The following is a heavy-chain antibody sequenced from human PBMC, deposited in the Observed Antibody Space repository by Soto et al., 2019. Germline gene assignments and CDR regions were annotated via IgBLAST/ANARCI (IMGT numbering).Heavy chain of an antibody. D-gene: IGHD5-12*01. Sequence: GGSLRLSCAASGFTFTNYAMNWVRQAPGKGLEWVSAICASGGCTFYADSVKGRFTVSRDNSKNTLFLQMDSLGADDTAVYYCARISVASSTDYWGQGTLVTVS. J-gene: IGHJ4*02. CDR1: GFTFTNYA. V-gene: IGHV3-23*01. CDR2: ICASGGCT. CDR3: ARISVASSTDY.